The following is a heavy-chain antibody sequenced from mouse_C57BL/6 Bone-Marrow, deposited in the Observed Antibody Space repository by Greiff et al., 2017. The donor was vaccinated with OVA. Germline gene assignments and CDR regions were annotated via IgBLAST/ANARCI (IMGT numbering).Heavy chain of an antibody. Sequence: QVQLQQPGAELVKPGASVTMSCKASGYTFTSSWITWVKQRPGQGLEWIGDIYPGSGSTNYNEKFKSKATLTVDTSSSTAYMQLSSLTSEDSAVYYCARGGYYGSRGAYWGQGTLVTVSA. J-gene: IGHJ3*01. CDR2: IYPGSGST. CDR1: GYTFTSSW. V-gene: IGHV1-55*01. CDR3: ARGGYYGSRGAY. D-gene: IGHD1-1*01.